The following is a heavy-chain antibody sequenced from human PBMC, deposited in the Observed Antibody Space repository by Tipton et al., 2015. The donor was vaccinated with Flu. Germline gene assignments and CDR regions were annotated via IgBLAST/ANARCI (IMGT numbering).Heavy chain of an antibody. CDR3: ASSTSGSYYNAFFSYGMDV. Sequence: TLSLTCAVYGGSFSAYYWSWIRQPPGKGLEWVGEINHSGTTNYNPSLKSRVTISVDTSKNQFSLKLSSVTAADTAVYYCASSTSGSYYNAFFSYGMDVWGQGTTVTVSS. J-gene: IGHJ6*02. V-gene: IGHV4-34*01. D-gene: IGHD3-10*01. CDR2: INHSGTT. CDR1: GGSFSAYY.